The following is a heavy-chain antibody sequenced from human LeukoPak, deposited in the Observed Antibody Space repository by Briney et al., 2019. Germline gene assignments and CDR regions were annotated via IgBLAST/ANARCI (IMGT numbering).Heavy chain of an antibody. V-gene: IGHV3-23*01. D-gene: IGHD3-9*01. CDR1: GFTFSSYA. J-gene: IGHJ3*02. CDR3: ATYTYYDILTGYWEDAFDI. CDR2: ISGSGGST. Sequence: GGSLRLSCAASGFTFSSYAMSWVRQAPGKGLEWVSAISGSGGSTYHADSVKGRFTISRDNSKNTLYLQMNSLRAEDTAVYYCATYTYYDILTGYWEDAFDIWGQGTMVTVSS.